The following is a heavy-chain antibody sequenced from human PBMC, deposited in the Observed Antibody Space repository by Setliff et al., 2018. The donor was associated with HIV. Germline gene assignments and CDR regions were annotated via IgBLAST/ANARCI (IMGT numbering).Heavy chain of an antibody. CDR3: ARSLVPSGYYYGRHAFDI. Sequence: PSETLSLTCSVSGASIRGHYWGWIRQSPGKGLEWIGNIYYSGNTNYNPSFKSRVTISVDTSKDQFSLRVNSVTAADTAVYYCARSLVPSGYYYGRHAFDIWGQGTMVTVSS. CDR2: IYYSGNT. D-gene: IGHD3-22*01. V-gene: IGHV4-59*08. J-gene: IGHJ3*02. CDR1: GASIRGHY.